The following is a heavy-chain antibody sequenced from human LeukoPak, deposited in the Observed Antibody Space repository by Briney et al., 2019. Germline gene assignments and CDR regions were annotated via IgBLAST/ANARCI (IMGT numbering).Heavy chain of an antibody. D-gene: IGHD3-3*01. CDR3: ARSIATDY. CDR1: GFTFSTYT. V-gene: IGHV3-48*02. J-gene: IGHJ4*02. CDR2: ISSTSSTI. Sequence: GGSLRLSCAASGFTFSTYTMNWVRQAPGKGLKWISSISSTSSTINYADSVKGRFTISRDNAKNSLYLQMNSLRDEDTAVYYCARSIATDYWGQGTLVTVSS.